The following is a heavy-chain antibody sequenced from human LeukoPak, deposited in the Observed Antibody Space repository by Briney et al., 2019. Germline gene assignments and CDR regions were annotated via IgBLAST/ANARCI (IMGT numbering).Heavy chain of an antibody. D-gene: IGHD4-17*01. J-gene: IGHJ4*02. V-gene: IGHV3-30*18. CDR2: ISYDGSYK. CDR3: AKVGDYGDYALDY. Sequence: PGGSLRLSCAASGFTFSSYGMHWDRQAPGKGLEWVAVISYDGSYKYYADSVKGRFTISRDNSKNTLYLQMNSLRAEDTAVYYCAKVGDYGDYALDYWGQGTLVTVSS. CDR1: GFTFSSYG.